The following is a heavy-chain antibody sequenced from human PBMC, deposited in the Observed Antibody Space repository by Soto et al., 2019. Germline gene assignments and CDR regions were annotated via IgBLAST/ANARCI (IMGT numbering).Heavy chain of an antibody. V-gene: IGHV5-51*01. CDR2: IFPDDSDT. J-gene: IGHJ4*02. D-gene: IGHD3-16*01. CDR1: GYIIKNYW. CDR3: FRGGVTSRTFDY. Sequence: GESLKISCKASGYIIKNYWIGWVRQMPGQGLEWMGIIFPDDSDTRYSPSFQGHVTISVDKSISTAYVQWSSLKASDSAIYYCFRGGVTSRTFDYWGQGTLVTVSA.